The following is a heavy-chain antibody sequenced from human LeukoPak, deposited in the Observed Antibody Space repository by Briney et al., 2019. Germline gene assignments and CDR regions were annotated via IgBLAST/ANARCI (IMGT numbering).Heavy chain of an antibody. CDR1: GGTFSSYA. J-gene: IGHJ5*02. CDR3: ARDQWLEENTNWFDP. D-gene: IGHD6-19*01. V-gene: IGHV1-69*13. CDR2: IIPIFGTA. Sequence: ASVKVSCKASGGTFSSYAISWVRPAPGKGLEWMGGIIPIFGTANYAQKFQGRVTITADESTSTAYMGLSSRRSEDTAVYYCARDQWLEENTNWFDPWGQGTLVTVSS.